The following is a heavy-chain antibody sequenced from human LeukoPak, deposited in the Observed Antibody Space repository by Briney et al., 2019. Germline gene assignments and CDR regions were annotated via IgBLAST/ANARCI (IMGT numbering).Heavy chain of an antibody. D-gene: IGHD4-11*01. CDR1: GVAVSDSY. CDR2: IYGTGDT. CDR3: ATGHYSNRL. J-gene: IGHJ4*02. Sequence: GGSLRLSCAVSGVAVSDSYLSWFRQAPGRGLEWVSVIYGTGDTFYADSVKDRFIISRDNSKNTLYLQMSSLRVEDTSVYYCATGHYSNRLGGQGTLVTVSS. V-gene: IGHV3-66*01.